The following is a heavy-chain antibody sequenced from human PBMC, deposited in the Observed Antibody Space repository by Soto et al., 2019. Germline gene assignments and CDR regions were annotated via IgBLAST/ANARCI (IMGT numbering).Heavy chain of an antibody. V-gene: IGHV5-51*01. J-gene: IGHJ3*02. CDR3: ARHHSLLYYYDSSGYPQGAFDI. Sequence: PGESLKISCKGSGYRFTSYWIGWVRQMPWKGLEWMGIIYPGDSDTRYSPSFQGQVTISADKSISTAYLQWSSLKASDTAMYYCARHHSLLYYYDSSGYPQGAFDIWGQGTMVTVSS. CDR2: IYPGDSDT. D-gene: IGHD3-22*01. CDR1: GYRFTSYW.